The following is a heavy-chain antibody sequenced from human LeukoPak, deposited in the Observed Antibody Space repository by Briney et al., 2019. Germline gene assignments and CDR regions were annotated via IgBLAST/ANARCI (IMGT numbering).Heavy chain of an antibody. J-gene: IGHJ4*02. V-gene: IGHV3-74*01. Sequence: QSGGSLRLSCAVSGLPFSAYWMSWIRQVPGEGPVWVARINHDGTITHYADSVKGRFTISRDNGKNILYPQITSLRPEDTAVYYCTRDVWGNSDYWGQGTLVTVSS. CDR3: TRDVWGNSDY. D-gene: IGHD7-27*01. CDR2: INHDGTIT. CDR1: GLPFSAYW.